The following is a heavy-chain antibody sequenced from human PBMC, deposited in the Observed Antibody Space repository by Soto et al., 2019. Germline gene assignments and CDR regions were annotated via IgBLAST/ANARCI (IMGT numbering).Heavy chain of an antibody. Sequence: SETLSLTCTVSGGSISSYYWSWIRQPPGKGLEWIGEINHSGSTNYNPSLKSRVTISVDTSKNQFSLKLSSVTAADTAVYYCARKVRWLYAFDIWGQGTMVTVSS. V-gene: IGHV4-34*01. D-gene: IGHD3-22*01. CDR3: ARKVRWLYAFDI. CDR2: INHSGST. J-gene: IGHJ3*02. CDR1: GGSISSYY.